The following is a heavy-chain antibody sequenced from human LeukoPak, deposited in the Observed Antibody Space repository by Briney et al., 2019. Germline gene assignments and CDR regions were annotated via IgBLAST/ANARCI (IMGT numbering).Heavy chain of an antibody. J-gene: IGHJ4*02. Sequence: GGSLRLSCAASGFTFSSYAMSWVRQAPGKGLEWVSSMSGSGGNTYYADSVKGRFTISRDNSKNTLYLQMNSLRAEDTAIYYCAKDPWPGDGTSGYFDYWGQGTLVTVSS. V-gene: IGHV3-23*01. CDR2: MSGSGGNT. CDR3: AKDPWPGDGTSGYFDY. CDR1: GFTFSSYA. D-gene: IGHD3-16*01.